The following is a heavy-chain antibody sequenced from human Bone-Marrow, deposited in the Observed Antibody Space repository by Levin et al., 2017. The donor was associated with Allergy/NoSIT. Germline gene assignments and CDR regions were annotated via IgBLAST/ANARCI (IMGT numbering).Heavy chain of an antibody. D-gene: IGHD3-22*01. V-gene: IGHV3-30*03. CDR3: ASGGITMIRAANYYYGMDV. J-gene: IGHJ6*02. Sequence: GGSLRLSCAASGFTFSSYGMHWVRQAPGKGLEWVAVISYDGSNKYYADSVKGRFTISRDNSKNTLYLQMNSLRAEDTAVYYCASGGITMIRAANYYYGMDVWGQGTTVTVSS. CDR2: ISYDGSNK. CDR1: GFTFSSYG.